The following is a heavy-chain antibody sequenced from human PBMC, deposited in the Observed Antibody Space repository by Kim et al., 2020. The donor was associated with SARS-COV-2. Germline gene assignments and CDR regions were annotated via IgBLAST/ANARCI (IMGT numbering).Heavy chain of an antibody. CDR2: ITSSGNTI. CDR3: AREGAVVVPAATPRGYDYYFGMDV. J-gene: IGHJ6*02. CDR1: GFTFSRFE. V-gene: IGHV3-48*03. D-gene: IGHD2-2*01. Sequence: GGSLRLSCAASGFTFSRFEMNWVRQAPGKGLEWVSYITSSGNTIYYADSVKGRFTISRDNAKNSLFLQMNSLRAEDTAIYYCAREGAVVVPAATPRGYDYYFGMDVWGQGTTGTGSS.